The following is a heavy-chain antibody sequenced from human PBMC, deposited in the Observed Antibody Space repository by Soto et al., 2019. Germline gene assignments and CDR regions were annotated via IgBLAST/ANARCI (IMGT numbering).Heavy chain of an antibody. J-gene: IGHJ4*02. Sequence: QVQLVQSGAEVKKPGASVKVSCKASGYTFASYAISWMRQAPGQGLEWMGWISAYNGNTNYAQNLQGRVTMTTDTSTSTAYIELRSLISDDTAVYYCARDPPPPDYWGQGTLVTVSS. CDR1: GYTFASYA. V-gene: IGHV1-18*01. CDR2: ISAYNGNT. CDR3: ARDPPPPDY.